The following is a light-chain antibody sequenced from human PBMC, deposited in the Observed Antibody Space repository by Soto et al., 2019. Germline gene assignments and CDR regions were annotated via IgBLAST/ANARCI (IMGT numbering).Light chain of an antibody. CDR1: QSVSSGY. Sequence: EIVLTQSPGTLSLSPGERATLSCRASQSVSSGYLAWYQQNPGQAPRLLIYGASFRATGIPDRFSGSGSGTDFTLTISRLEPEDFAVYYCQQYVSSPPTFDGGTKVAIK. V-gene: IGKV3-20*01. J-gene: IGKJ4*01. CDR2: GAS. CDR3: QQYVSSPPT.